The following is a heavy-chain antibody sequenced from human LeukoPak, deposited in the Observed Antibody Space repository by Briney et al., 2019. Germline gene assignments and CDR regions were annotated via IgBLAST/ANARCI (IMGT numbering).Heavy chain of an antibody. Sequence: GGSLRLSCAASGFTFSSYAMHWIRQAPGKGLEWVAVISYDGRNKYYADSVKGRFTISRDNSKNTIYLQMNSLRAEDTALYYCAKAAAAPGFDFWGQGTLVTVSS. D-gene: IGHD6-13*01. CDR3: AKAAAAPGFDF. J-gene: IGHJ4*02. CDR1: GFTFSSYA. V-gene: IGHV3-30-3*02. CDR2: ISYDGRNK.